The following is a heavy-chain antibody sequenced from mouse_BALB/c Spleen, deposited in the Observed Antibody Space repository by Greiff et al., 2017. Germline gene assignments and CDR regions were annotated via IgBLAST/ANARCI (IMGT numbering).Heavy chain of an antibody. CDR3: ARREDGNYYFDY. CDR1: GYTFTSYT. D-gene: IGHD2-1*01. Sequence: VQLQQSAAELARPGASVKMSCKASGYTFTSYTMHWVKQRPGQGLEWIGYINPSSGYTEYNQKFKDKTTLTADKSSSTAYMQLSSLTSEDSAVYYCARREDGNYYFDYWGQGTTLTVSS. V-gene: IGHV1-4*02. J-gene: IGHJ2*01. CDR2: INPSSGYT.